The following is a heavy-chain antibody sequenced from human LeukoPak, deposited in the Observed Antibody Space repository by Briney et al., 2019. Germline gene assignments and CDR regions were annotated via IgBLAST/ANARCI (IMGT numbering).Heavy chain of an antibody. V-gene: IGHV3-43D*03. D-gene: IGHD2-2*01. CDR2: ISWDGGST. Sequence: PGGSLRLSCAASGLTFDDYAMHWVRQAPGKGLEWVSLISWDGGSTYYADSVKGRFTISRDNSKNSLYLQMNSLRAEDTALYYCAKLGCSSTSCYFDAFDIWGQGTMVTVSS. CDR3: AKLGCSSTSCYFDAFDI. J-gene: IGHJ3*02. CDR1: GLTFDDYA.